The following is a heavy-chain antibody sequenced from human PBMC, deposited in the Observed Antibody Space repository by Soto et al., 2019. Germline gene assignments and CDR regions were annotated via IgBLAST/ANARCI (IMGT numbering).Heavy chain of an antibody. D-gene: IGHD5-12*01. CDR3: ARGQNAVDIVATKAYYFDY. Sequence: TSETLSLTCAGYGGSFSGYYWSWIRQPPGKGLEWIGEINHSGSTNYNPSLKSRVTISVDTSKNQFSLKLSSVTAADTAVYYCARGQNAVDIVATKAYYFDYWGQGTLVTVSS. CDR2: INHSGST. V-gene: IGHV4-34*01. CDR1: GGSFSGYY. J-gene: IGHJ4*02.